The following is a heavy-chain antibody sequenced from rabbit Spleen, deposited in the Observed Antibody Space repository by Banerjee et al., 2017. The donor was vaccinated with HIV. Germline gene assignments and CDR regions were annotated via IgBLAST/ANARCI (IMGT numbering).Heavy chain of an antibody. V-gene: IGHV1S45*01. D-gene: IGHD1-1*01. J-gene: IGHJ6*01. Sequence: QEQLVESGGGLVKPGGTLTLTCKASGISFGISDYMCWVRQAPGKGLEWIACIDAGSSGFTYHASWAKGRFTISKTSSTTVTLQMTSLTAADTATYFCARDSSTSFSSYGMDLWGQGTLVTVS. CDR2: IDAGSSGFT. CDR3: ARDSSTSFSSYGMDL. CDR1: GISFGISDY.